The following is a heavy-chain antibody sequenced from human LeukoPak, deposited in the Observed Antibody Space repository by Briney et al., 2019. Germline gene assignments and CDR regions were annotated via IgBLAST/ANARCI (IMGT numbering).Heavy chain of an antibody. CDR1: GYTFTGYY. CDR2: INPNSGGT. V-gene: IGHV1-2*02. J-gene: IGHJ6*03. Sequence: ASVKVSCKASGYTFTGYYMHWVRQAPGQGLEWMGWINPNSGGTNYAQKFQGRVTMTRDTSISTAYMELSRLRSDDTAVYYCARGLQYYYYYYYMDVWGKGTTVTISS. CDR3: ARGLQYYYYYYYMDV. D-gene: IGHD2-21*02.